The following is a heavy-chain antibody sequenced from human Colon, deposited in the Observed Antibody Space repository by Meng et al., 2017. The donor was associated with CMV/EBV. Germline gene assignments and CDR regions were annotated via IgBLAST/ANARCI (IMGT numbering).Heavy chain of an antibody. V-gene: IGHV3-74*01. CDR1: GFTVSSNY. Sequence: GESLKISCAASGFTVSSNYMSWVRQAPGKGLVWVSRINSDGSSTSYADSVKGRFTISRDNAKNTLYLQMNSLRAEDTAVYYCARFQICSSTSCPYYYYYYGMDVWGQGTTVTVSS. J-gene: IGHJ6*02. D-gene: IGHD2-2*01. CDR2: INSDGSST. CDR3: ARFQICSSTSCPYYYYYYGMDV.